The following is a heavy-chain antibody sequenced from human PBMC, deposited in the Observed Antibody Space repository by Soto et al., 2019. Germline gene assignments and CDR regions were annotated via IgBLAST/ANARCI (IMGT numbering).Heavy chain of an antibody. J-gene: IGHJ4*02. CDR2: IKSKADGGTT. CDR1: GLTFSNAW. D-gene: IGHD2-8*01. V-gene: IGHV3-15*07. Sequence: EVQLVESGGGFVKPGGSLRLSCAASGLTFSNAWMNWVRQAPGKGLEWVGRIKSKADGGTTDYAAPVKGRFTISRDDSKNTLSLQMNSLTIDDTGVYYRPTDVWPYFQSDYWGQGTQVTVSP. CDR3: PTDVWPYFQSDY.